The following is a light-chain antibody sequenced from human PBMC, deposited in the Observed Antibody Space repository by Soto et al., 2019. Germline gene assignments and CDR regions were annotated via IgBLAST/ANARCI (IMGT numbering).Light chain of an antibody. Sequence: QSVLTQPPSASETPGQRVTISCSGRSSNIGSNAVNWYQQLPGTAPTLLIYRNNQRPSGVPDRFSGSKSGTSASLAISGLQSEDEADYYCAAWDDSLNGPVFGGGTQLTVL. V-gene: IGLV1-44*01. J-gene: IGLJ7*01. CDR2: RNN. CDR1: SSNIGSNA. CDR3: AAWDDSLNGPV.